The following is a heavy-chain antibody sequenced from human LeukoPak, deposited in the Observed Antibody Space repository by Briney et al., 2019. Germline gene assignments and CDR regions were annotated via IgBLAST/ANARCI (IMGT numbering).Heavy chain of an antibody. CDR2: ISTTGSTV. J-gene: IGHJ4*02. V-gene: IGHV3-11*01. CDR1: GFTFSDYL. Sequence: GRSLRLSCAASGFTFSDYLMSWGRQAPGRGLGWRSYISTTGSTVYYADSVKGRFTISRDNAKNSLYLQMHSLRADDTAVYYCAREDTGSYSRVYYFDYWGQGTLVTVSS. CDR3: AREDTGSYSRVYYFDY. D-gene: IGHD1-26*01.